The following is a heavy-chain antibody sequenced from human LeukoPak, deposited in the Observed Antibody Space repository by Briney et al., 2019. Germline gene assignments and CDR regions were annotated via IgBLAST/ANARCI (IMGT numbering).Heavy chain of an antibody. D-gene: IGHD2-2*01. V-gene: IGHV3-74*01. CDR2: INPDGSTT. J-gene: IGHJ5*02. CDR1: GFIFSRYW. CDR3: ARVLSSSWDWFDP. Sequence: GGSLRLSCAASGFIFSRYWIHWVRQAPGRGLEWVSRINPDGSTTTYADSVKGRFTISRDNAKNTVYLQMNSLRAEDTAVYYCARVLSSSWDWFDPWGQGTLVTVSS.